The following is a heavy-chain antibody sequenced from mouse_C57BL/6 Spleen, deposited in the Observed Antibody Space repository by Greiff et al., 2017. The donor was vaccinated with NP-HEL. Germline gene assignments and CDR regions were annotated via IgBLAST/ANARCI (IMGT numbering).Heavy chain of an antibody. D-gene: IGHD1-1*01. CDR1: GYAFSSSW. Sequence: VQLQQSGPELVKPGASVKISCKASGYAFSSSWMNWVKQRPGKGLEWIGRIYPGDGDTNYNGKFKGKATLTADKSSSTAYMQLSSLTSEDSAVYFCARDYYGGYFDVWGTGTTVTVSS. J-gene: IGHJ1*03. CDR3: ARDYYGGYFDV. CDR2: IYPGDGDT. V-gene: IGHV1-82*01.